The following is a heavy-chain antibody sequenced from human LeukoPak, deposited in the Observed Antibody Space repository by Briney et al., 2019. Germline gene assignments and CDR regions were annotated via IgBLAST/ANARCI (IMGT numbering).Heavy chain of an antibody. CDR3: ARGRSSGWYVSRY. J-gene: IGHJ4*02. Sequence: EGSLRLSCAASGFTFSSYWMSWVRQAPGKGLEWVANIKQDGSEKYYVDSVKSRFTISRDNAKNSLYLQMNSLRAEDTAVYYCARGRSSGWYVSRYWGQGTLVTVSS. D-gene: IGHD6-19*01. CDR1: GFTFSSYW. CDR2: IKQDGSEK. V-gene: IGHV3-7*03.